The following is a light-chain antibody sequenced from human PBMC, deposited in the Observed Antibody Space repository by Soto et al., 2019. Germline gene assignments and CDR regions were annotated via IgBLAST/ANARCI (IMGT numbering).Light chain of an antibody. CDR2: SAT. J-gene: IGKJ1*01. V-gene: IGKV1-39*01. Sequence: DIQMTQSPSSLSASVGDRVTITCRASQSISGYLHWYQQKPGRAPNLLIYSATTLQSGVPSRFSGSGSGTDFTLTISSLQPEDFATYYCQQTHSIPKTFXQGTKADIK. CDR3: QQTHSIPKT. CDR1: QSISGY.